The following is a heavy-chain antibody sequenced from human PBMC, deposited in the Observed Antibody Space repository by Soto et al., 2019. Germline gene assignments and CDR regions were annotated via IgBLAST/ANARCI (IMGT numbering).Heavy chain of an antibody. CDR3: ARASIAAAGLIDY. D-gene: IGHD6-13*01. CDR2: IYYSGST. Sequence: SETLSLTCTVSGGSISSGGYYWSWIRQHPGKGLEWIGYIYYSGSTYYNPSLKSRVTISVDTSKNQFSLKLSSVTAADTAVYYCARASIAAAGLIDYWGQGTLVTVSS. CDR1: GGSISSGGYY. J-gene: IGHJ4*02. V-gene: IGHV4-31*03.